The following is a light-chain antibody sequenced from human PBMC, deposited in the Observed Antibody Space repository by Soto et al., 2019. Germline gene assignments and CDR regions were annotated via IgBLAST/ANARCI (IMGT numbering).Light chain of an antibody. J-gene: IGKJ1*01. CDR1: QSVSSN. Sequence: EIVMTQSPATLSVSPGERATLSCRASQSVSSNLAWYQQKPGQAPRLLIYGASTRATGIPARFSGSGSGTEFTPTISILQSEDFAVYYCQQYNNSPRAFGQGTKVEIK. CDR3: QQYNNSPRA. CDR2: GAS. V-gene: IGKV3-15*01.